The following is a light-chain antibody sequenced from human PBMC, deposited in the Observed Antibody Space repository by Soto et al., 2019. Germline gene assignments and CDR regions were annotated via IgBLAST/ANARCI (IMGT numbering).Light chain of an antibody. V-gene: IGKV3-20*01. CDR3: QQYDTSPPLT. CDR1: QSVTSNY. Sequence: EIVLTQSPGTLSLSPGDRATLSCRASQSVTSNYLAWYQQKPGQAPRLLLYGASRRAIGIPDRFSGSGYGTDFTLTISRLEPEDFAVYYCQQYDTSPPLTFGGGTKVEIK. J-gene: IGKJ4*01. CDR2: GAS.